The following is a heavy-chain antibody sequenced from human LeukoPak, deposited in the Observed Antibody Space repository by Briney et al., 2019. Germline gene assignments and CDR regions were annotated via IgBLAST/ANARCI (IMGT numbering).Heavy chain of an antibody. V-gene: IGHV3-21*01. CDR3: ASLGPGDY. Sequence: PGRCLRLSFASYVFTLISYSMNWLPQAPGKGLVWVSSISSSSSYIYYADSVKGRFTISRDNAKNSLYLQMNSLRAEDTAVYYCASLGPGDYWGQGTLVTVSS. CDR1: VFTLISYS. CDR2: ISSSSSYI. D-gene: IGHD3-16*01. J-gene: IGHJ4*02.